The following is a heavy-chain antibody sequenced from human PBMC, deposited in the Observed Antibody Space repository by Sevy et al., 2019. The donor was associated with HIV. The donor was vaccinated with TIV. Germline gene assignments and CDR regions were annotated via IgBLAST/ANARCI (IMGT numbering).Heavy chain of an antibody. J-gene: IGHJ4*02. V-gene: IGHV4-34*01. CDR2: IMPGGIT. Sequence: SETLSLTCAVYGGSFSGYYWTWIRQPPGKGLEWIGEIMPGGITNYNPSLKSPVTISIDTSKNQFSLKVKSVTAAETAIYYCARGQWEHPFWGQGTQVTVSS. CDR3: ARGQWEHPF. CDR1: GGSFSGYY. D-gene: IGHD1-26*01.